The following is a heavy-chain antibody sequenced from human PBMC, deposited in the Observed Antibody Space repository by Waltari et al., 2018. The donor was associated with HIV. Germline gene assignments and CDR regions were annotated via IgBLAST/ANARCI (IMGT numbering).Heavy chain of an antibody. V-gene: IGHV3-11*01. D-gene: IGHD3-22*01. CDR3: ARVRSGYYDY. J-gene: IGHJ4*02. Sequence: QVALVESGGGLVKPGGSLRLSRAASGFTFSDYYMRRIRQAPGKGPEWVSYISSSGSTIYYADSVKGRFAISRDNAKNSLYLQMNSLRADDTAVYYCARVRSGYYDYWGQGTPVTVSS. CDR1: GFTFSDYY. CDR2: ISSSGSTI.